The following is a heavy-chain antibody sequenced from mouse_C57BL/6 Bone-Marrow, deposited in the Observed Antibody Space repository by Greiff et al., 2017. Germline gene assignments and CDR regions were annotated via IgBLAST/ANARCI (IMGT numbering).Heavy chain of an antibody. CDR2: IYPSDSET. CDR3: ARGGNYFYYAMDY. Sequence: QVQLQQPGAELVRPGSSVKLSCKASGYTFTSYWMDWVKQRPGQGLEWIGNIYPSDSETHYNQKFKDKATLTVDKSSSTAYMQLSSLTSEDSAVYYCARGGNYFYYAMDYWGQGTSVTVSS. J-gene: IGHJ4*01. V-gene: IGHV1-61*01. CDR1: GYTFTSYW. D-gene: IGHD2-1*01.